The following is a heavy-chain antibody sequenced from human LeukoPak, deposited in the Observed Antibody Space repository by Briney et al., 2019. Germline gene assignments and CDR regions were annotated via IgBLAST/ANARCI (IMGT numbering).Heavy chain of an antibody. D-gene: IGHD3-10*01. J-gene: IGHJ4*02. Sequence: SETLSLTCAVYGGSFRGYYWSWIRQPPGKGLEWIGEINHSGSTNYNPSLKSRVTISVDTSKNQFSLKLSSVTAADTAVYYCARGRRYYGHHYFDYWGQGTLVTVSS. CDR3: ARGRRYYGHHYFDY. CDR1: GGSFRGYY. V-gene: IGHV4-34*01. CDR2: INHSGST.